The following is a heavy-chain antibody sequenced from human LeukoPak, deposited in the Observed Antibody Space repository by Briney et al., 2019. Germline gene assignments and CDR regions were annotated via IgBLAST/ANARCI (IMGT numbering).Heavy chain of an antibody. CDR1: GGTFSSYA. Sequence: ASVKVSCKASGGTFSSYAISWVRQAPGQGLGWMGGIIPIFGTANYAQKFQGRVTITADESTSTAYMELSSLRSEDTAVYYCARDLDDSSGYLVSQDWGQGTMVTVSS. J-gene: IGHJ3*01. V-gene: IGHV1-69*13. D-gene: IGHD3-22*01. CDR2: IIPIFGTA. CDR3: ARDLDDSSGYLVSQD.